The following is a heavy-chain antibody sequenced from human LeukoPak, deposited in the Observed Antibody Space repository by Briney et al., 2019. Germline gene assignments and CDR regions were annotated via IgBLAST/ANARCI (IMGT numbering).Heavy chain of an antibody. CDR1: GFTVSSNY. V-gene: IGHV3-53*01. Sequence: GRSLRLSCAASGFTVSSNYMSWVRQAPGKGLEWVSVIYSGGSTYYADSVKGRFTISRDNSKNTLYLQMNSLRAEDTAVYYCASGLGTTRGGWYYFDYWGQGTLVTVSS. CDR3: ASGLGTTRGGWYYFDY. J-gene: IGHJ4*02. CDR2: IYSGGST. D-gene: IGHD1-1*01.